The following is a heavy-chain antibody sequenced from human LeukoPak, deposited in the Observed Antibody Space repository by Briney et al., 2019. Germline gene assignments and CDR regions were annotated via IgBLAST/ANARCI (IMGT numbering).Heavy chain of an antibody. CDR2: TNTNTGNP. Sequence: ASVKVSCKASGYTFTSYAMNWVRQAPGQGLEWMGWTNTNTGNPTYAQGFTGRFVFSLDTSVSTAYLQISSLKAEDTAVYYCAREGNVDTAMVIDYWGQGTLVTVSS. CDR3: AREGNVDTAMVIDY. V-gene: IGHV7-4-1*02. J-gene: IGHJ4*02. CDR1: GYTFTSYA. D-gene: IGHD5-18*01.